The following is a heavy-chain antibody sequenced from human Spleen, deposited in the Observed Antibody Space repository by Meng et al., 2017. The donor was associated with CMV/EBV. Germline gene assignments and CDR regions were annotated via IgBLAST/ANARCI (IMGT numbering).Heavy chain of an antibody. Sequence: GESLKISCAASGFTFSNYEMNWVRQAPGKGLEWVSYITTSGSTIYYADSVKGRFTISRDNAKNSLYLQMNSLRAEDTAVYYCATGGDGYNLAMDVWGQGTTVTVSS. CDR2: ITTSGSTI. D-gene: IGHD5-24*01. V-gene: IGHV3-48*03. CDR1: GFTFSNYE. CDR3: ATGGDGYNLAMDV. J-gene: IGHJ6*02.